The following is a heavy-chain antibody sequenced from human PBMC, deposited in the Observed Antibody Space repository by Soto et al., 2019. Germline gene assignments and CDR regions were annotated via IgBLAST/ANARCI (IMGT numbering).Heavy chain of an antibody. CDR2: IKSKTDGGTT. Sequence: EVQLVESGGGLVKPGGSLRLSCAASGFTFSNAWMNWVRQAPGKGLEWVGRIKSKTDGGTTDYAAPVKGRFTITRDDSKNTLYLQMNSLKTEDTAVYYCTTGGNDDYYGMDVWGQGTTVTVSS. CDR1: GFTFSNAW. V-gene: IGHV3-15*07. J-gene: IGHJ6*02. D-gene: IGHD1-1*01. CDR3: TTGGNDDYYGMDV.